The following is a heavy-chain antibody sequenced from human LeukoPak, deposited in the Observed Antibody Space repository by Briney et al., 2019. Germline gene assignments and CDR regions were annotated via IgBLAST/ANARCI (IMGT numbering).Heavy chain of an antibody. CDR3: ARDRTVTTYYYYYMDV. Sequence: GASVKVSCKASGYTFTSYGISWVRQAPGQGLEWMGWISAYNGNTNYAQKLQGRVTMTTDTSTSTAYMELRSLRSDDTAVYYCARDRTVTTYYYYYMDVWGKGTTVTISS. V-gene: IGHV1-18*01. CDR1: GYTFTSYG. D-gene: IGHD4-17*01. CDR2: ISAYNGNT. J-gene: IGHJ6*03.